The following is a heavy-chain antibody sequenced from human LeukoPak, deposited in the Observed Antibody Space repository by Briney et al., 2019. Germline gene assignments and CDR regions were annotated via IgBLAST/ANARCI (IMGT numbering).Heavy chain of an antibody. Sequence: PGGSLRLSCAASGFTFSNAWMSWVRQAPGEGLEWVGRIKRTSDGGTTDYAAPVKGRFTISRDDSKNMVYLQMNSLTTEGTAVYYCATDLLDDWGQGTLVTVSS. J-gene: IGHJ4*02. V-gene: IGHV3-15*01. CDR3: ATDLLDD. CDR2: IKRTSDGGTT. CDR1: GFTFSNAW.